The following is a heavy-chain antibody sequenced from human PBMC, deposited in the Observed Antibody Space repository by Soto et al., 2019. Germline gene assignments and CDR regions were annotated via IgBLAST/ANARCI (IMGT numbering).Heavy chain of an antibody. CDR1: GYTFTSYG. CDR3: ARVDVGDLSPFVY. D-gene: IGHD3-16*02. CDR2: ISAYNGNT. J-gene: IGHJ4*02. V-gene: IGHV1-18*01. Sequence: QVQLVQSGAEVKKPGASVKVSCKASGYTFTSYGISWVRQAPGQGLEWMGWISAYNGNTNYAQKLQGRVTMTTDTSPTAAYRELRSLISDGTAVYYCARVDVGDLSPFVYWGQGTLVTVSS.